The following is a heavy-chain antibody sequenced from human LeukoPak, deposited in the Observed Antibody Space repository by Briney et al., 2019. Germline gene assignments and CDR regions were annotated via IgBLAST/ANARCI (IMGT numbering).Heavy chain of an antibody. Sequence: APVKVSCKASGYTFTSYYMHWVRRAPGQGLEWMGIINPSGGSTNYAQKFQGRVTMTRDTSTSTVYMELSSLRSEDTAVYYCARGLQISVAGYWGQGTLVTVSS. CDR1: GYTFTSYY. V-gene: IGHV1-46*01. CDR2: INPSGGST. CDR3: ARGLQISVAGY. J-gene: IGHJ4*02. D-gene: IGHD6-19*01.